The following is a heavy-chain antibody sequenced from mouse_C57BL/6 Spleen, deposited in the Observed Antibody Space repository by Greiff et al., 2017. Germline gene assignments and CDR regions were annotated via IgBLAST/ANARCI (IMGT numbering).Heavy chain of an antibody. V-gene: IGHV1-52*01. J-gene: IGHJ2*01. CDR2: IDPSDSET. D-gene: IGHD4-1*01. CDR1: GYTFTGYW. CDR3: ARFNWSGFDY. Sequence: QVQLQQPGAGLVRPGSSVKLSCKASGYTFTGYWMHWVKQRPIQGLEWIGNIDPSDSETHYNQKFKDKATLTVDKSSSTAYMQLSSLTSEDSAVYYCARFNWSGFDYWGQGTTLTVSS.